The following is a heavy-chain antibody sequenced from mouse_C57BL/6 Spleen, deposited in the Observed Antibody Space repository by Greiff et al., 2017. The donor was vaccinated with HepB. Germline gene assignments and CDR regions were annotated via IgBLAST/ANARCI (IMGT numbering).Heavy chain of an antibody. CDR1: GFNIKDYY. CDR2: IDPEDGET. D-gene: IGHD1-1*01. CDR3: APYYYGSSPDWYFDV. V-gene: IGHV14-2*01. Sequence: EVKLVESGAELVKPGASVKLSCTASGFNIKDYYMHWVKQRTEQGLEWIGRIDPEDGETKYAPKFQGKATITADTSSNTAYLQLSSLTSEDTAVYYCAPYYYGSSPDWYFDVWGTGTTVTVSS. J-gene: IGHJ1*03.